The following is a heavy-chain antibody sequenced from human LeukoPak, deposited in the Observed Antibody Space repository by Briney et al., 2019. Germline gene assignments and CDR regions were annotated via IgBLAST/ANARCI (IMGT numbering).Heavy chain of an antibody. CDR3: ARVEGYYDSSGYYHPYYFDY. CDR2: IIPIFGTA. D-gene: IGHD3-22*01. V-gene: IGHV1-69*13. J-gene: IGHJ4*02. Sequence: SVKVSCKASGGTFISYAISWVRQAPGQGLEWMGGIIPIFGTANYAQKFQGRVTITADESTSTAYMELSSLRSEDTAVYYCARVEGYYDSSGYYHPYYFDYWGQGTLVTVSS. CDR1: GGTFISYA.